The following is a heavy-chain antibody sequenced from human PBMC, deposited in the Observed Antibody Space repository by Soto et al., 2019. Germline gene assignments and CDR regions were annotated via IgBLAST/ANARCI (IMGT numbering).Heavy chain of an antibody. CDR2: IDSDGNRI. V-gene: IGHV3-74*03. CDR1: GFTFNSYW. D-gene: IGHD4-17*01. Sequence: EVQLVQSGGGLVQPGGSLRLSCAASGFTFNSYWMHWVRQVPGKGLVWVSRIDSDGNRITYADSVKGRFTISRDNAKNTLYLQMYSLRAEDTAVYYCVRLRSTTRGGGDAFEMWGQGAMVTVSS. J-gene: IGHJ3*02. CDR3: VRLRSTTRGGGDAFEM.